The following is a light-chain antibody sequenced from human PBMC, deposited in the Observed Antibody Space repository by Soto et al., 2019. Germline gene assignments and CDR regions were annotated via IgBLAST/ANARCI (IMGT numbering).Light chain of an antibody. J-gene: IGLJ2*01. CDR1: SSDVGYYNY. CDR2: DVS. Sequence: QSALTQPASVSGSPGQSITISCTGTSSDVGYYNYVPWYQQHPGKAPNLMIYDVSNRPSGVSNRFSGSKSGNTASLTISGLQAEDEADYYCSSQGTSSTLVFGGGTKLTVL. CDR3: SSQGTSSTLV. V-gene: IGLV2-14*01.